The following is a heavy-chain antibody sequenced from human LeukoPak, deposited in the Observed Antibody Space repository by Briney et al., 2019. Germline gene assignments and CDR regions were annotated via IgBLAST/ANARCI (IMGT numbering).Heavy chain of an antibody. Sequence: GGSLRLSCAASGFTFSSYGMHWVRQAPGKGLEWVAVIWYDGSNKYYADSVKGRFTISRDNSKNTLCLRMNSLRAEDTAVYYCARDTIAAAGTADYWGQGTLVTVSS. J-gene: IGHJ4*02. V-gene: IGHV3-33*01. CDR2: IWYDGSNK. CDR1: GFTFSSYG. CDR3: ARDTIAAAGTADY. D-gene: IGHD6-13*01.